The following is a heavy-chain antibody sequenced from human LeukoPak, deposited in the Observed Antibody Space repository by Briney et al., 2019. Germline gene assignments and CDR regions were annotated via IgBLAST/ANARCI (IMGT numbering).Heavy chain of an antibody. J-gene: IGHJ3*02. CDR2: IGSSGRDV. V-gene: IGHV3-21*04. D-gene: IGHD4-17*01. CDR3: AKDQYGEAFDI. Sequence: GGSLRLSCAASGFTSSKYSMNWVRQAPGKGLEWVSCIGSSGRDVYYADSVKGRFTVSRDNGNNYMYLQMNSLRVEDTAVYYCAKDQYGEAFDIWGPGTMVTVSS. CDR1: GFTSSKYS.